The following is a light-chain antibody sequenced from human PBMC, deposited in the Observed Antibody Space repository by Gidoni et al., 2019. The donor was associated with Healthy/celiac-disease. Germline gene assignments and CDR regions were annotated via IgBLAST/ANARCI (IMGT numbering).Light chain of an antibody. Sequence: DIQMTQSPSSLSASVGDRVTITCRASQSISSYLNWYQQKPGKARKLLIYAASSLQSGVPSRCSGSGSGTDFTLTISSLQPEDFANYYCQQSYSTPHTFSQGTKLEIK. J-gene: IGKJ2*01. CDR1: QSISSY. CDR3: QQSYSTPHT. CDR2: AAS. V-gene: IGKV1-39*01.